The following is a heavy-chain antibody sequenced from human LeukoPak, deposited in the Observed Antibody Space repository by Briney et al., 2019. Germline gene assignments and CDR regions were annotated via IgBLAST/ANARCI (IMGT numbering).Heavy chain of an antibody. CDR1: GYSFTNYW. D-gene: IGHD4-17*01. CDR3: ARQVSGEGVDS. Sequence: GESLKISCKGSGYSFTNYWIGWVRQMPGKGLEWMGIIYPGGSDTRYSPSFQGQVTISADKSISTAYLQWSSLKASDTAMYHCARQVSGEGVDSWGQGTLVTVSS. J-gene: IGHJ4*02. V-gene: IGHV5-51*01. CDR2: IYPGGSDT.